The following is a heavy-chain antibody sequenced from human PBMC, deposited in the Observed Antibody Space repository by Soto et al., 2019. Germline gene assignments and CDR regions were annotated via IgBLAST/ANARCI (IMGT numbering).Heavy chain of an antibody. CDR1: GYTFTSYG. CDR2: ISAYNGNT. J-gene: IGHJ6*02. Sequence: ASVKVSCKASGYTFTSYGISWVRQAPGQGLEWMGWISAYNGNTNYAQKLQGRVTMTTDTSTSTAYMELRSLRSDDTAVYYCARRSSSTALYYYYGMDVWGQGXTVTVYS. V-gene: IGHV1-18*04. D-gene: IGHD6-6*01. CDR3: ARRSSSTALYYYYGMDV.